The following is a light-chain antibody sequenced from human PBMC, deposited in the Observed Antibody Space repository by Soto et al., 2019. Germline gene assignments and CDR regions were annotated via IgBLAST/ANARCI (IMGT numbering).Light chain of an antibody. V-gene: IGKV3D-15*01. CDR1: QSVSTD. Sequence: EIVLTQSPATLSVSPGERASLSCRASQSVSTDLAWYQQKPAQAPRLLIYGASTRATGIPARFSGSGSGTEFTLTISSLQSEDFAVYYCHQYHNWPPHTFGQGTKVDIK. CDR2: GAS. J-gene: IGKJ2*01. CDR3: HQYHNWPPHT.